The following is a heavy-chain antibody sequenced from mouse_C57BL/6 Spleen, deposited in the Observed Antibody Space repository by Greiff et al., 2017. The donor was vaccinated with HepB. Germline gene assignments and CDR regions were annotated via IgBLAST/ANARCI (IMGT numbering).Heavy chain of an antibody. Sequence: VQLQQSGAELVRPGSSVKMSCKTSGYTFTSYGINWVKQRPGQGLEWIGYIYIGNGYTEYNEKFKGKATLTSDTYSSTAYMQLSSLTSEDSAIYFCARDEGVYYGSPNCPFAYWGQGTLVTVSA. J-gene: IGHJ3*01. CDR2: IYIGNGYT. V-gene: IGHV1-58*01. D-gene: IGHD1-1*01. CDR1: GYTFTSYG. CDR3: ARDEGVYYGSPNCPFAY.